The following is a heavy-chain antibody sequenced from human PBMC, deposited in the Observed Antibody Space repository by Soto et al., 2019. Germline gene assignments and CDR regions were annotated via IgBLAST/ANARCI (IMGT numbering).Heavy chain of an antibody. CDR2: IYYSGST. CDR1: DGSSSSSSYY. Sequence: SETLSLTCTVADGSSSSSSYYWGWIRQPPGKGLEWIGYIYYSGSTNYNPSLKSRVTISVDTSKNQFSLKLSSVTAADTAVYYCARGRSAVVYYYDSSGYYPDAFDIWGQGTMLTVSS. D-gene: IGHD3-22*01. J-gene: IGHJ3*02. CDR3: ARGRSAVVYYYDSSGYYPDAFDI. V-gene: IGHV4-61*05.